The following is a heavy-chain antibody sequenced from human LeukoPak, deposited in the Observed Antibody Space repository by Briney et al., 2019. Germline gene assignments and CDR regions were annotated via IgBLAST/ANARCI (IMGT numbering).Heavy chain of an antibody. Sequence: PGGSLRLSCAASGFTLRNYGMHWVRQAPGKGLEWVAFIRFDGIHKYHADSVKGRFTISRDNSNDTLYLQINNLIPEDTAVYYCAKVDWYFDLWGRGTLVTVSS. CDR3: AKVDWYFDL. CDR1: GFTLRNYG. J-gene: IGHJ2*01. V-gene: IGHV3-30*02. CDR2: IRFDGIHK.